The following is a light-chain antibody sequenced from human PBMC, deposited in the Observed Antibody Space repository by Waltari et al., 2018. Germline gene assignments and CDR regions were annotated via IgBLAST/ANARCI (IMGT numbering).Light chain of an antibody. CDR1: QTVRTTD. J-gene: IGKJ4*01. CDR3: QQYDISPLT. Sequence: EIVLTQSPGTLSLSPGETATLSCRASQTVRTTDLAWYQQKPGQAPTLLIYGASSRATGIPDRFSGSGSGTDFSLTISSLEPEDFAVYYCQQYDISPLTFGGGTKVEIK. CDR2: GAS. V-gene: IGKV3-20*01.